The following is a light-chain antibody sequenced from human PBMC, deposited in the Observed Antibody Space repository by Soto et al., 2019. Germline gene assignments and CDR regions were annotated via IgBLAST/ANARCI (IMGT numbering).Light chain of an antibody. V-gene: IGKV3-11*01. CDR1: QSVSTS. CDR2: DAS. J-gene: IGKJ1*01. CDR3: QVRDVWPS. Sequence: IVLTHSPVTLALSPGERAVLSCRASQSVSTSLAWYQHKPGQAPRLFIYDASKRAPGIPARFSGSGSGTDFTLTISSLEPEDFAVYYCQVRDVWPSFGQGTKVDFK.